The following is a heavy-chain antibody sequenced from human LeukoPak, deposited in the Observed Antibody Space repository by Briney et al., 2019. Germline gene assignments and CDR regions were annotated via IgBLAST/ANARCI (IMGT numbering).Heavy chain of an antibody. D-gene: IGHD6-6*01. CDR2: ISPTGSTT. CDR3: ARGPNSNWSGLDF. J-gene: IGHJ4*02. V-gene: IGHV3-74*01. CDR1: GFSFSGHW. Sequence: GGSLRLSCTATGFSFSGHWMHWARQLPGRGLVWVSRISPTGSTTSYADSVKGRFTVSRDNAKNTLYLQVNNLRAEDTAVYYCARGPNSNWSGLDFWGQGALLTVSS.